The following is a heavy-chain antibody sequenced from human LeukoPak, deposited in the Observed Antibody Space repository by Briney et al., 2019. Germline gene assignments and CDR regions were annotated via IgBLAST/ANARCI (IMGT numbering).Heavy chain of an antibody. Sequence: SETLSLTCNVSGGSITSYYWNWIRQPPGKGLEWIGYIYYTGSTNSNPSLKSRLTIFLDTSKKQFSRMLSSVTAADTAIYYCASSYFYDGNRYFDYWGQGALVTVPS. V-gene: IGHV4-59*08. CDR1: GGSITSYY. J-gene: IGHJ4*02. D-gene: IGHD3-22*01. CDR2: IYYTGST. CDR3: ASSYFYDGNRYFDY.